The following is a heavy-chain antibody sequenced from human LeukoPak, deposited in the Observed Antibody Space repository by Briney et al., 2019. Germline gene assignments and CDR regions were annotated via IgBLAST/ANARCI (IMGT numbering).Heavy chain of an antibody. D-gene: IGHD2-15*01. CDR1: GFTFSSYA. CDR3: ARESGAVVVAATDPNWFDP. V-gene: IGHV3-30-3*01. CDR2: ISYDGSNK. J-gene: IGHJ5*02. Sequence: PGGSLRLSCAASGFTFSSYAMHWVRQAPGKGLEWVAVISYDGSNKYYADSVKGRFTISRDNSKNTLYPQMNSLRAEDTAVYYCARESGAVVVAATDPNWFDPWGQGTLVTVSS.